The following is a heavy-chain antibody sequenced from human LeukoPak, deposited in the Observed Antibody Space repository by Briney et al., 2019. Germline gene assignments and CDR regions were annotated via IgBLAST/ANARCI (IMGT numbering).Heavy chain of an antibody. V-gene: IGHV4-59*08. D-gene: IGHD6-6*01. CDR3: AGEYSSSSGRRAFDI. J-gene: IGHJ3*02. CDR2: IYYSGST. CDR1: GGSISGYY. Sequence: PSGTLSLTCTVSGGSISGYYWSWIRQPPGKGLEWIGYIYYSGSTNYNPSLKSRLTISIDTSENQFSLKLSSVTAADTAVYYCAGEYSSSSGRRAFDIWGQGTMVTVSS.